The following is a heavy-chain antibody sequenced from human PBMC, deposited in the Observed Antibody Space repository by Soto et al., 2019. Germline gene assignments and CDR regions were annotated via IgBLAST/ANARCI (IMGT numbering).Heavy chain of an antibody. CDR2: ISYDGSNK. CDR1: GFTFSSYA. V-gene: IGHV3-30-3*01. J-gene: IGHJ4*02. Sequence: QVQLVESGGGVVQPGRSLRLSCAASGFTFSSYAMHWVRQAPGKGLEWVAVISYDGSNKYYADSVKGRFTISRDNSKNTLYLQMNSLRAEDTAVYYCARSIAVAGTGRRNFDYWGQGTLVTVSS. CDR3: ARSIAVAGTGRRNFDY. D-gene: IGHD6-19*01.